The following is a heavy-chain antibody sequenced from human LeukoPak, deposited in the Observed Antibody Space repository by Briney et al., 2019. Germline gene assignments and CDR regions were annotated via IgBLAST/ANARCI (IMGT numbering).Heavy chain of an antibody. CDR1: GGTFSSYA. D-gene: IGHD3-22*01. V-gene: IGHV1-69*05. CDR3: ARERYYYDSSGSYYFDY. CDR2: IIPIFGTA. J-gene: IGHJ4*02. Sequence: GASVKVSCKASGGTFSSYAISWVRHAPGQGLEWMGRIIPIFGTANYAQKFQGRVTITTDESTSTAYMELSSLRSEDTAVYYCARERYYYDSSGSYYFDYWGQGTLVTVSS.